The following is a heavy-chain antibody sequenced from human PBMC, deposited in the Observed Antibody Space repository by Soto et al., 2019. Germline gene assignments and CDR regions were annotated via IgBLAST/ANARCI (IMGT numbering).Heavy chain of an antibody. CDR1: GFTFSSYA. J-gene: IGHJ4*02. CDR2: ISGSGGST. CDR3: ARRGSGSYYDY. V-gene: IGHV3-23*01. D-gene: IGHD1-26*01. Sequence: EVQLLECGGGLVQPGGSLRLSCAASGFTFSSYAMRWVRQAPVKGLEWVSAISGSGGSTYYADSVKGRFTISRDNSKHTLYLQRNSLRAGDTAVYYCARRGSGSYYDYWGQGTLVTVSS.